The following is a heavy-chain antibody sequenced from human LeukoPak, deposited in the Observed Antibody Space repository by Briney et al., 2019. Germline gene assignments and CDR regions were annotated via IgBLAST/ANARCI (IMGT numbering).Heavy chain of an antibody. J-gene: IGHJ4*02. CDR3: ARVTYDSSGHYYPTFDY. Sequence: ASVKVSCKASGYTFTAYYMHWVRQAPGQGFEWMGWINPNSGGTNYAQKFQGRVTMTRDTSISTAYMELSRLRSDDTAVYYCARVTYDSSGHYYPTFDYWGQGTLVTVSS. V-gene: IGHV1-2*02. CDR1: GYTFTAYY. D-gene: IGHD3-22*01. CDR2: INPNSGGT.